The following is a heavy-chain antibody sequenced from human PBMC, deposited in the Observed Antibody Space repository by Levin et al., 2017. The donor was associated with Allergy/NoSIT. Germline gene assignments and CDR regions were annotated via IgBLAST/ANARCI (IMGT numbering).Heavy chain of an antibody. CDR2: IYYSGST. CDR3: ARHGYDGYTLDY. D-gene: IGHD5-24*01. Sequence: SQTLSLTCTVSGGSISSSGYYWGWIRQPPGKGLEWIGSIYYSGSTYYNPSLKSRVTISVDTSKNQFSLKLGSVTAADTAVYYCARHGYDGYTLDYWGQGTLVTVSS. V-gene: IGHV4-39*01. J-gene: IGHJ4*02. CDR1: GGSISSSGYY.